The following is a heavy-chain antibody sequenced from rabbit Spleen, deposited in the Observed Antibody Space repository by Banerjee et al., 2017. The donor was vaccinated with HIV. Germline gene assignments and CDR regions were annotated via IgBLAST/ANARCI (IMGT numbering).Heavy chain of an antibody. Sequence: QSLEESGGDLVKPGASLTLTCTASGFSFSSSDYMCWVRQAPGKGLEWIACIGGSSSGFTYSATWAKGRFTCSKTSSTTVTLQVTSLTAADTATYFCARDLTDVIGWNFGWWGPGTLVTVS. D-gene: IGHD1-1*01. J-gene: IGHJ4*01. CDR3: ARDLTDVIGWNFGW. CDR2: IGGSSSGFT. CDR1: GFSFSSSDY. V-gene: IGHV1S40*01.